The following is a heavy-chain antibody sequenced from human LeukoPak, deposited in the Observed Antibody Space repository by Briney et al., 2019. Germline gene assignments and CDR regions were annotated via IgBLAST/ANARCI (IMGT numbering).Heavy chain of an antibody. D-gene: IGHD6-19*01. CDR1: GFTFSTYG. CDR3: AREGYSSGWYLSSYWYFDL. CDR2: VQYDGSVQ. V-gene: IGHV3-30*02. Sequence: KAGGSLRLSCVASGFTFSTYGMNWVRQAPGKGLEWVAFVQYDGSVQLYTDSVKGRFTISRDNAKNSLYLQMNSLRAEDTAVYYCAREGYSSGWYLSSYWYFDLWGRGTLVTVSS. J-gene: IGHJ2*01.